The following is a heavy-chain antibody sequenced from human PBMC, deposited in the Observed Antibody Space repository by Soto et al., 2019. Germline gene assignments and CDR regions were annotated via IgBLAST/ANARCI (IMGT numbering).Heavy chain of an antibody. D-gene: IGHD3-16*01. CDR2: ISTSGGST. Sequence: EVQLLESGGGLVQPGGSLRLSCAASGFTFSSYAMSWVRQAPGKGLEWVSSISTSGGSTYYADSVKGRFTISRDNSNNPLYLPMNRLRAEETAVYYCSLSDRFFGMDVWGLGTKVTVSS. V-gene: IGHV3-23*01. J-gene: IGHJ6*02. CDR1: GFTFSSYA. CDR3: SLSDRFFGMDV.